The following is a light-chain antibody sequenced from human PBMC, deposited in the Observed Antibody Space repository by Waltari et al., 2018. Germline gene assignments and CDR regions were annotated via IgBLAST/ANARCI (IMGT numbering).Light chain of an antibody. V-gene: IGKV3D-15*01. CDR1: QYFIIY. CDR3: QQYNNWPRT. Sequence: ETVMTQSPATLSVSPGERATLSCRASQYFIIYLAWYQQKPGQAPRLLIYGASNRATGIPDRFSGSGSGTEFTLTISRLQSEDFAVYYCQQYNNWPRTFGQGTKVEIK. J-gene: IGKJ1*01. CDR2: GAS.